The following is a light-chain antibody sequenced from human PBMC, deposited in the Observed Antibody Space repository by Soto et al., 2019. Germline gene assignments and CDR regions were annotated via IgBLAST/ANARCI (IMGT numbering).Light chain of an antibody. Sequence: DIQMTQSPSTLSASVGDSVTITCRASQSISSGLAWYQKKPGKAPKLLIYKASTLKSGVPSRFSGSGSGTEFTLTISSLQPDDFATYYRQQFNNYPLTFGQGTRLEIK. CDR3: QQFNNYPLT. V-gene: IGKV1-5*03. CDR2: KAS. J-gene: IGKJ5*01. CDR1: QSISSG.